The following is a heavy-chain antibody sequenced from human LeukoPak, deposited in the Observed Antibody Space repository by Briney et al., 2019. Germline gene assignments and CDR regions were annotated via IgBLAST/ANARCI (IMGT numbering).Heavy chain of an antibody. D-gene: IGHD3-22*01. CDR3: ARNSDSSGSLWNYFDY. CDR2: IGTAGDT. CDR1: GFTFSSYD. J-gene: IGHJ4*02. V-gene: IGHV3-13*01. Sequence: GGSLRPSCAASGFTFSSYDMHWVRQATGKGLEWVSAIGTAGDTYYPGSVKGRFTISRENAKNSLYLQMNSLRAEDTAVYYCARNSDSSGSLWNYFDYWGQGTLVTVSS.